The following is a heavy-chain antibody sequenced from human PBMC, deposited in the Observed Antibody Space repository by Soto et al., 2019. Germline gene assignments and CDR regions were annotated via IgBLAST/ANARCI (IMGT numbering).Heavy chain of an antibody. J-gene: IGHJ4*02. CDR2: IIPNNGCT. V-gene: IGHV1-2*02. D-gene: IGHD2-8*02. CDR3: AMQRGGVVY. Sequence: GASVKFSCKAAGYSFIGNSMHWVRQAPGQVLECMVWIIPNNGCTNYXXKFQGRVXXTGDASSSTAXVDLSXRGSDDTAVYYCAMQRGGVVYWRQGTLVTVSS. CDR1: GYSFIGNS.